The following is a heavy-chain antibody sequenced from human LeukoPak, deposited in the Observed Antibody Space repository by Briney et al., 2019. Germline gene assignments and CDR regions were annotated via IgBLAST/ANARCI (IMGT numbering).Heavy chain of an antibody. Sequence: GRSLRLSCAASGFTFGTYGMHWVRQAPGKGLEWVSDIWYNGNNKYYADSVKGRFTISRDNSKKTVYLQMNSLRVEDTAVYYCAREEGADGTSGINSWGQGTLVIVSS. D-gene: IGHD4-23*01. CDR2: IWYNGNNK. CDR1: GFTFGTYG. J-gene: IGHJ4*02. V-gene: IGHV3-33*01. CDR3: AREEGADGTSGINS.